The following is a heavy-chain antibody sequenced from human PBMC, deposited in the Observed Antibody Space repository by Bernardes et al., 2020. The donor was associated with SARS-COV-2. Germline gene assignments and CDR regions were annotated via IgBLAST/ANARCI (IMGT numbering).Heavy chain of an antibody. CDR1: GFTFSSYA. Sequence: GGSLRVSCAASGFTFSSYAMSWVRQAPGKGLEWVSAISGNGHSTYYADSVKGRFTISRDNSKNTYLQMNSLRAEDTAVYYCAKARRYCSGGSCYCDFDYWGQGTLVTVSS. CDR3: AKARRYCSGGSCYCDFDY. J-gene: IGHJ4*02. V-gene: IGHV3-23*01. D-gene: IGHD2-15*01. CDR2: ISGNGHST.